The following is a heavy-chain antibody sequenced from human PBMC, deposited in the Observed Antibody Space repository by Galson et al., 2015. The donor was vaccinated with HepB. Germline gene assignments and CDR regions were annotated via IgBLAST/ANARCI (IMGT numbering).Heavy chain of an antibody. D-gene: IGHD3-22*01. CDR3: ARDGNYYDSSGPDY. CDR2: ISYDGSNK. J-gene: IGHJ4*02. Sequence: SLRLSCAASGFTFSSYAMHWVRQAPGKGLEWVAVISYDGSNKYYADSVKGRFTISRDNSKNTLYLQMNSLRAEDTAVYYCARDGNYYDSSGPDYWGQGTLVTVSS. V-gene: IGHV3-30-3*01. CDR1: GFTFSSYA.